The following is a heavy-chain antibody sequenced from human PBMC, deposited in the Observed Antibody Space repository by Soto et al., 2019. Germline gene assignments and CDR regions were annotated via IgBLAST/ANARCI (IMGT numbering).Heavy chain of an antibody. Sequence: QVQLVESGGGVVQPGRSLRLSCAASGFTFSNYGMHWVRRAPGMGLEWMAVIFHDGSNKYYADAVKGRFTISRDNSENTLYLQMNSLRTEDTAVYYCATLIPGYTRNSRSATGGMDVWGQGTTVTVSS. CDR3: ATLIPGYTRNSRSATGGMDV. D-gene: IGHD6-13*01. J-gene: IGHJ6*02. V-gene: IGHV3-30*03. CDR2: IFHDGSNK. CDR1: GFTFSNYG.